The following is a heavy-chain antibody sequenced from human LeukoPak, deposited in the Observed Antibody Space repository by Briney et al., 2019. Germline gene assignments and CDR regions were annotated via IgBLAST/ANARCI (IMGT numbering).Heavy chain of an antibody. CDR2: INPDGSAT. Sequence: GGSLRLSCAASGFTFRSDWMSWVRQSPEKGLEWAANINPDGSATYYVDSVKGRFIISRDNNKNSLYLQMNSLRAEDTAVYYCARDRGYGSGSYRARYYYYYGMDVWGQGTTVTVSS. D-gene: IGHD3-10*01. V-gene: IGHV3-7*03. CDR3: ARDRGYGSGSYRARYYYYYGMDV. J-gene: IGHJ6*02. CDR1: GFTFRSDW.